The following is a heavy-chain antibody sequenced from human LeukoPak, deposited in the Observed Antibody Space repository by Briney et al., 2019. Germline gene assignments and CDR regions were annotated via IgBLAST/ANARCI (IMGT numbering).Heavy chain of an antibody. J-gene: IGHJ6*02. V-gene: IGHV3-48*03. CDR1: GFTFSSYE. Sequence: GGSLRLSCAASGFTFSSYEMNWVRQAPGKGLEWVSYISSSGSTIYYADSVKGRFTISRDNAKNSLYLQMNGLRAEDTAVYYCATSGYSSSPDYYYYYYGMDVWGQGTTVTVSS. CDR3: ATSGYSSSPDYYYYYYGMDV. CDR2: ISSSGSTI. D-gene: IGHD6-6*01.